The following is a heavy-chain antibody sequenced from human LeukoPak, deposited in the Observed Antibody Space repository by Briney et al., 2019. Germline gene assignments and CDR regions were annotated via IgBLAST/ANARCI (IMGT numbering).Heavy chain of an antibody. CDR2: IIPIFGTA. CDR3: ARAGWIQLWSQPHYFDY. J-gene: IGHJ4*02. CDR1: GGTXSXYA. Sequence: GGTXSXYAISWVXQAPGQGLEWMGGIIPIFGTANYAQKFQGRVTITADKSTSTAYMELSSLRSEDTAVYYCARAGWIQLWSQPHYFDYWGQGTLVTVSS. D-gene: IGHD5-18*01. V-gene: IGHV1-69*06.